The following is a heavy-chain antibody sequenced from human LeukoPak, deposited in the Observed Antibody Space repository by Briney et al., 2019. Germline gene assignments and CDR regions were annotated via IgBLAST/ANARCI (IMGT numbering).Heavy chain of an antibody. V-gene: IGHV4-61*02. CDR1: GGSISSGSYY. CDR3: ARITLSSTSNAMVQYMDV. CDR2: IYTSGST. J-gene: IGHJ6*03. D-gene: IGHD2-2*01. Sequence: SGTLSLTCTVSGGSISSGSYYWSWIRQPAGKGLEWIGRIYTSGSTNYNPSLKSRVTISVDTSKNQFSLKLSSVTAADTAVYYCARITLSSTSNAMVQYMDVWGKGTTVTVSS.